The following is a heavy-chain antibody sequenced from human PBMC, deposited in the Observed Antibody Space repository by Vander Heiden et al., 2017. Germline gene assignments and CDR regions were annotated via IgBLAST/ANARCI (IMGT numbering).Heavy chain of an antibody. V-gene: IGHV3-48*03. CDR3: AREVAAAGISYGLDV. CDR1: GVTFSSYE. Sequence: EVQLVESGGGLVEPGGSLRLSCAASGVTFSSYEMNWVRQAPGKGLEWVSYISTSGSMIHYTDSVKGRFINSRDNAKNSLYLQMNSLRAEDTAVYYCAREVAAAGISYGLDVWGQGTTVTVSS. CDR2: ISTSGSMI. J-gene: IGHJ6*02. D-gene: IGHD6-13*01.